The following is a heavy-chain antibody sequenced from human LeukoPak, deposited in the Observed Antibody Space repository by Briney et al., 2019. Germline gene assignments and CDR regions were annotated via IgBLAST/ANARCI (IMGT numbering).Heavy chain of an antibody. Sequence: PSETLSLTCAVYGGSFSGYYWSWIRQPPGMGLEWIGEINHSGSTNYNPSLKSRVTISVDTSKNQFSLKLSSVTAADTAVYYCASQPVDTYCSGGSCYLKLYYFDYWGQGTLVTVSS. V-gene: IGHV4-34*01. CDR3: ASQPVDTYCSGGSCYLKLYYFDY. CDR2: INHSGST. D-gene: IGHD2-15*01. J-gene: IGHJ4*02. CDR1: GGSFSGYY.